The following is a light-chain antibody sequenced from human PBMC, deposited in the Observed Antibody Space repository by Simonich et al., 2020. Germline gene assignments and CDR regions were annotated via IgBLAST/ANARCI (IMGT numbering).Light chain of an antibody. Sequence: QLVLTQSPSASASLGASVKLTCTLSSGNSSYAIAWHQQQPEKGPRYLMKLNSDGSHSKGDGIPDRFSGSSSGAERYLTISSLQSEDEADYYCQTWGTGYWVFGGGTKLTVL. CDR2: LNSDGSH. J-gene: IGLJ3*02. CDR1: SGNSSYA. V-gene: IGLV4-69*01. CDR3: QTWGTGYWV.